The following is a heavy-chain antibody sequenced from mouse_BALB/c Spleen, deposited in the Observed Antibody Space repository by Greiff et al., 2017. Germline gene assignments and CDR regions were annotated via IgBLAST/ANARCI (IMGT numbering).Heavy chain of an antibody. J-gene: IGHJ2*01. Sequence: DVQLVESGGGLVQPGGSLRLSCATSGFTFTDYYMSWVRQPPGKALEWLGFIRNKANGYTTEYSASVKGRFTISRDNSQSILYLQMNTLRAEDSATYYCARDMYGNYYFDYWGQGTTLTVSS. CDR2: IRNKANGYTT. D-gene: IGHD2-10*02. V-gene: IGHV7-3*02. CDR1: GFTFTDYY. CDR3: ARDMYGNYYFDY.